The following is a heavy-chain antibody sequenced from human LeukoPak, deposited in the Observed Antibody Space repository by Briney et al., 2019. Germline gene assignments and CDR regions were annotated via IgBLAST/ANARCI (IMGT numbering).Heavy chain of an antibody. CDR3: ARDRGGPAAGPTVV. D-gene: IGHD6-13*01. V-gene: IGHV3-30*04. CDR1: GFTVSSNS. Sequence: GGSLRLSCTVSGFTVSSNSMSWVRQAPGKGLEWVAVISYDGSNKYYADSVKGRFTISRDNSKNTLYLQMNSLRAEDTAVYYCARDRGGPAAGPTVVWGQGTMVTVSS. J-gene: IGHJ3*01. CDR2: ISYDGSNK.